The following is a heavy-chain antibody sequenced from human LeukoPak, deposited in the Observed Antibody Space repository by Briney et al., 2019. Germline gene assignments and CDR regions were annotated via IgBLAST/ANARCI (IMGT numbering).Heavy chain of an antibody. Sequence: GGSLRLSCAASGFTFSSYGMSWVRQAPGKGLEWVSAISGSGGSTYYADSVKGRFTISRDNSKNTLYLQMNSLRAEDTAVYYCAKDMLEMATLLPFDYWGQGTLVTVSS. V-gene: IGHV3-23*01. D-gene: IGHD5-24*01. CDR1: GFTFSSYG. CDR3: AKDMLEMATLLPFDY. J-gene: IGHJ4*02. CDR2: ISGSGGST.